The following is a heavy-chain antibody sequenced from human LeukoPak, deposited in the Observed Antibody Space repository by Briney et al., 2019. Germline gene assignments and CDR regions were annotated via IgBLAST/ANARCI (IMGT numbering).Heavy chain of an antibody. CDR1: GGTFSSYA. CDR2: IIPILGIA. V-gene: IGHV1-69*04. J-gene: IGHJ4*02. D-gene: IGHD4/OR15-4a*01. CDR3: ARDPVDPWMVHYFDY. Sequence: ASVKVSCKASGGTFSSYAISWVRQAPGQGLEWMGRIIPILGIANYAQKFQGRVTITADKSTSTAYMELSSLRSEDTAVYYCARDPVDPWMVHYFDYWGQGTLVTVSS.